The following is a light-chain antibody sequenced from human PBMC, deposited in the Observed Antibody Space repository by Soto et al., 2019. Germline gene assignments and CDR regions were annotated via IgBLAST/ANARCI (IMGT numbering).Light chain of an antibody. Sequence: DIQMTQSPSTLSASVGDRVTITCRASQSVSSWLAWFQQKPGKAPKLLIYKASNLQSGVSSRFSGGGSGTESTLTISSLQPDDFATYYCQQYKTYWTFGPGTKVDIK. CDR2: KAS. CDR1: QSVSSW. CDR3: QQYKTYWT. J-gene: IGKJ1*01. V-gene: IGKV1-5*03.